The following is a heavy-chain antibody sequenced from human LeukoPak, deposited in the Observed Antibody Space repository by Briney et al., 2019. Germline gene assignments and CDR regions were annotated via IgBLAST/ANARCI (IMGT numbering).Heavy chain of an antibody. V-gene: IGHV3-48*04. CDR1: GFTFSSYS. D-gene: IGHD1-26*01. CDR2: ISSSSSTI. Sequence: GGSLRLSCAASGFTFSSYSMNWVRQAPGKGLEWVSYISSSSSTIYYADSVKGRFTISRDNAKNSLYLQMNSLRAEDTAVYYCARDRRGIPTTFDYWGQGTLVTVSS. J-gene: IGHJ4*02. CDR3: ARDRRGIPTTFDY.